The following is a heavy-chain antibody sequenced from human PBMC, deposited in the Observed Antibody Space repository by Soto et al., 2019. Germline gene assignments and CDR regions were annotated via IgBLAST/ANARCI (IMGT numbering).Heavy chain of an antibody. CDR1: GFTFSSYA. CDR3: ARAAVSYNYYDFWSGSYYYYGMDV. Sequence: PGGSLRLSCAASGFTFSSYAMHWVRQAPGKGLEWVAVISYDGSNKYYADSVKGRFAISRDNSKNTLYLQMNSLRAEDTAVYYCARAAVSYNYYDFWSGSYYYYGMDVWGQGTTVTVSS. J-gene: IGHJ6*02. V-gene: IGHV3-30*09. CDR2: ISYDGSNK. D-gene: IGHD3-3*01.